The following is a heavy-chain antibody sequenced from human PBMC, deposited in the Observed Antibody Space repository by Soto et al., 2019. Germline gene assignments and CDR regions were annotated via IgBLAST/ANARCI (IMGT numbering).Heavy chain of an antibody. CDR3: TSVTTIWSN. Sequence: QVQVAQSGAEVKEPGASVKVSCKASGYSSSNYYTHWVRQAPGQGLEWMGIVNPYGTSSNYAQSFQGRVTLTRDTSTNTDYMELSRHTSDDTAVYYCTSVTTIWSNWGQGTLVTVSS. CDR2: VNPYGTSS. J-gene: IGHJ4*02. CDR1: GYSSSNYY. D-gene: IGHD2-21*02. V-gene: IGHV1-46*01.